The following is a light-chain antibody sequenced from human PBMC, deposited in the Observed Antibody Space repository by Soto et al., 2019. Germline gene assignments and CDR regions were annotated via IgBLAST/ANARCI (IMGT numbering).Light chain of an antibody. CDR1: SSDVGSYNL. J-gene: IGLJ1*01. V-gene: IGLV2-23*01. Sequence: QSALTQPASVSGSPGQSITISCTGTSSDVGSYNLVSWYQQHPGKAPQLMIYEGSKRPSGVSNRFSGSKSGNTASLTISGLQAEDEADYYCCSYAGNTTPYVFGTGTQLTVL. CDR3: CSYAGNTTPYV. CDR2: EGS.